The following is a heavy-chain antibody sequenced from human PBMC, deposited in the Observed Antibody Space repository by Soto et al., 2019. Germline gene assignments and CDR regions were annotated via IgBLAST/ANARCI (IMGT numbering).Heavy chain of an antibody. D-gene: IGHD3-10*01. CDR3: ARDPGSGSYYGWFDP. Sequence: QVQLQESGPGLVKPSETLSLTCTVSGGSISRYYWNWIRQPPGKGLEWIGYIYYSGSTNYNPSLTSRVTISVDTSKNQFSLKLSSVTAADTAVYYCARDPGSGSYYGWFDPWGQGTLVTVSS. V-gene: IGHV4-59*01. CDR1: GGSISRYY. CDR2: IYYSGST. J-gene: IGHJ5*02.